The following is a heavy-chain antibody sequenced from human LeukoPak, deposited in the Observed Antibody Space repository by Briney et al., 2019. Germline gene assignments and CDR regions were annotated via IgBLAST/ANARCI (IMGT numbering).Heavy chain of an antibody. CDR3: STDVAVVPAVTNLGDAFDI. CDR2: ICAYKGNT. V-gene: IGHV1-18*01. J-gene: IGHJ3*02. Sequence: ASVNVSRKPSLYTLTRYGISWLGEAPGQGGAGMGWICAYKGNTNYPQQLQGRVTMTTNTSTNTAYIELRSLRSDDTAGYYCSTDVAVVPAVTNLGDAFDIWRQGTMVTVSS. D-gene: IGHD2-2*01. CDR1: LYTLTRYG.